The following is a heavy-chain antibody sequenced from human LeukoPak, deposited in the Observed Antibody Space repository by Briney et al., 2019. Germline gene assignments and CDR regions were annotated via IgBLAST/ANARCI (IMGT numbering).Heavy chain of an antibody. CDR2: ISSSGSTI. V-gene: IGHV3-48*03. J-gene: IGHJ4*02. D-gene: IGHD6-19*01. CDR3: AIIPGIAVAGSDY. Sequence: GRSLRLSCAASGFTFSSYEMNWVRQAPGKGLEWVSYISSSGSTIYYADSVKGRFTISRDNDKNSLYLQMNSLRAEDTAVYYCAIIPGIAVAGSDYWGQGTLVTVSS. CDR1: GFTFSSYE.